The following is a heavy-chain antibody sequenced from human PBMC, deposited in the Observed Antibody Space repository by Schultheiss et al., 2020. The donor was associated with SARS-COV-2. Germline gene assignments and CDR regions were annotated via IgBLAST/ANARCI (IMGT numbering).Heavy chain of an antibody. CDR2: IYHSGST. CDR1: GDSVTGGSYY. CDR3: ASVNRNYGDYGGYFDY. V-gene: IGHV4-39*07. D-gene: IGHD4-17*01. Sequence: SETLSLTCSVSGDSVTGGSYYWSWIRQPPGKGLEWIGSIYHSGSTYYNPSLKSRVTISVDTSKNQFSLKLSSVTAADTAVYYCASVNRNYGDYGGYFDYWGQGTLVTVAS. J-gene: IGHJ4*02.